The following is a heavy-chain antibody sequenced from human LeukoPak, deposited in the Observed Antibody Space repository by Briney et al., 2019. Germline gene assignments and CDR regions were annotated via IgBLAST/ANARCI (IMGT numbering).Heavy chain of an antibody. V-gene: IGHV3-53*01. CDR1: GFTVSSNY. J-gene: IGHJ4*02. CDR2: IYSDGRT. Sequence: GGSLRLSCAASGFTVSSNYMSWVRQAPAKGLEWVSIIYSDGRTYYADSVKGRFTISRDNSKNTMSLQMNSLRAEDAAVYYCVSHSDTLTSYSFDYWGQGTLVTVSS. CDR3: VSHSDTLTSYSFDY. D-gene: IGHD3-9*01.